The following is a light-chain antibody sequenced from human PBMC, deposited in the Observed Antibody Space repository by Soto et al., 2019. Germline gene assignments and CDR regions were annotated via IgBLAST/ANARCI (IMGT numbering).Light chain of an antibody. CDR1: QTINNN. Sequence: EIGLTQSAATLSVSPGEGATLSCRASQTINNNLAWYQQKPGQAPRLLIYGASRRATGVPARFSGSGSGTEFTLTISSLQSEDIAVYYCQHYNNGPRFGQVTKVDIK. CDR3: QHYNNGPR. J-gene: IGKJ1*01. CDR2: GAS. V-gene: IGKV3-15*01.